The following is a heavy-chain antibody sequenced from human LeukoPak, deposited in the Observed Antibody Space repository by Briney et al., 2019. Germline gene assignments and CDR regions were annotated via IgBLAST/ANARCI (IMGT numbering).Heavy chain of an antibody. CDR3: ARGSTGIAYYYYYMDL. V-gene: IGHV4-34*01. CDR1: GGSFSGYY. D-gene: IGHD1-14*01. Sequence: SETLSLTCAVYGGSFSGYYWSWIRQPPWKGLEWMGEINHSGSTNYNPSLKSRVTISVDTSKNQFSLKLSSVTAADTAVYYCARGSTGIAYYYYYMDLWGKGTTVTVSS. J-gene: IGHJ6*03. CDR2: INHSGST.